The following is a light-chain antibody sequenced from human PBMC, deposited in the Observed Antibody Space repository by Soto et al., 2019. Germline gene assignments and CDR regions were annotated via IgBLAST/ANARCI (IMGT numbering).Light chain of an antibody. V-gene: IGKV3-11*01. J-gene: IGKJ4*01. CDR3: QEPSYWPLT. CDR1: LSVSSY. Sequence: ILLTLSASPVSLSPKESATLSRRASLSVSSYLAWYQQIPGQAPRLLIYDASNRATGIPARFSGSGSGTDFTLTISCLEPEDFARYYCQEPSYWPLTFAGGTKVDI. CDR2: DAS.